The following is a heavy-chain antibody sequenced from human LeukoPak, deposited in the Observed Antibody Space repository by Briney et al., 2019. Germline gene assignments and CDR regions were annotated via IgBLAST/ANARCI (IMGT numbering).Heavy chain of an antibody. CDR2: IIPILGIA. V-gene: IGHV1-69*04. Sequence: ASVKVSCKAPGGTFSSYAISWVRQAPGQGLEWMGRIIPILGIANYAQKFQGRVTITADKSTSTAYMELSSLRSEDTAVYYCARAAPYGSGSPFDYWGQGALVTVSS. CDR1: GGTFSSYA. CDR3: ARAAPYGSGSPFDY. J-gene: IGHJ4*02. D-gene: IGHD3-10*01.